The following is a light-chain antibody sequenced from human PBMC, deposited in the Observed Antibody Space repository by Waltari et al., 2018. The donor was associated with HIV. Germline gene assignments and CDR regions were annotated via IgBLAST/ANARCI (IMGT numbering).Light chain of an antibody. CDR3: QSYDSSLSGWV. CDR1: NSNIGAGYD. CDR2: VNS. J-gene: IGLJ3*02. V-gene: IGLV1-40*01. Sequence: QSVLTQPPSVSGAPGQRVTISCTGSNSNIGAGYDIHWYQQLPGTAPKLLINVNSNRPSGVPDRFAGSKSGTAASLAITGRQAEDEADYYCQSYDSSLSGWVFGGGTKLTVL.